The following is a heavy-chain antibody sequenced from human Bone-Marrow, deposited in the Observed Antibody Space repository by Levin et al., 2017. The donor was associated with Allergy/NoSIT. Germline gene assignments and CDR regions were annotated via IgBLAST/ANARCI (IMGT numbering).Heavy chain of an antibody. D-gene: IGHD1-1*01. V-gene: IGHV3-48*03. J-gene: IGHJ4*02. CDR2: ISSSGSTK. CDR3: ARDLDTSELFDS. CDR1: GFSFSDYE. Sequence: GGSLRLSCAASGFSFSDYEMNWVRQAPGKGLEWISYISSSGSTKYYADSVKGRFTISTKNSLYLQMNSLRADDTAIYYCARDLDTSELFDSWGQGTLVTVAS.